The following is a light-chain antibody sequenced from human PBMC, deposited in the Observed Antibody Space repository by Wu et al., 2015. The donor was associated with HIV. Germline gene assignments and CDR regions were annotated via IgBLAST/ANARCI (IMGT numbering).Light chain of an antibody. CDR1: QGISSY. Sequence: DIQLTQSPSFLSASVRDRVTISCRASQGISSYLAWYQQKPGKAPKLLIYSASTLQSGVPSRFSGSGSGTEFTLTISSLQPEDFATYYCQKYNTAPWTFGQGTKVEIK. J-gene: IGKJ1*01. V-gene: IGKV1-9*01. CDR3: QKYNTAPWT. CDR2: SAS.